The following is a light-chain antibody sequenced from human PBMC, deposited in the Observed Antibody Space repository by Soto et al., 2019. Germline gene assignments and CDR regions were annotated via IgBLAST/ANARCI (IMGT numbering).Light chain of an antibody. Sequence: DIDMTQSPSSLSAFVGDTVTIICRARQSIKMFLNWYQQKPGQAPKLLMHGASTLERGFPSRFRGSASGTEFVLTISNLQPEDFAIYFCQQSYRTPTVGQGTRLESK. J-gene: IGKJ5*01. V-gene: IGKV1-39*01. CDR2: GAS. CDR3: QQSYRTPT. CDR1: QSIKMF.